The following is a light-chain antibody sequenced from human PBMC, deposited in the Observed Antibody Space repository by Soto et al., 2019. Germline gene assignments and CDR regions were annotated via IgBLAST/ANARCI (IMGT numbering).Light chain of an antibody. CDR1: NSNIGASND. V-gene: IGLV1-40*01. CDR3: GTLNASLSGYV. J-gene: IGLJ1*01. CDR2: GDN. Sequence: QSVLTQPPSVSGAPGQRVTISCTGGNSNIGASNDVHWYQQIPGIAPKLLIYGDNNRPSGVPDRSSGSKSGTLATLAITGLQAEDEADYFCGTLNASLSGYVFGTGTKLTVL.